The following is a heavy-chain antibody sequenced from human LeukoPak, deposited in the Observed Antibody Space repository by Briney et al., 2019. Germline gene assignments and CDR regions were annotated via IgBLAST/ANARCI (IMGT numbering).Heavy chain of an antibody. J-gene: IGHJ4*02. CDR1: GYTLTSYG. CDR3: ARAYSGYGRADFDY. CDR2: ISAYNGNT. Sequence: GASVKVSCKASGYTLTSYGISWVRQAPGQGLEWMGWISAYNGNTNSAQKLQGRVTMTTDTSTSTAYMELRSLRSDDTAVYYCARAYSGYGRADFDYWGQGTLVTVSS. D-gene: IGHD5-12*01. V-gene: IGHV1-18*01.